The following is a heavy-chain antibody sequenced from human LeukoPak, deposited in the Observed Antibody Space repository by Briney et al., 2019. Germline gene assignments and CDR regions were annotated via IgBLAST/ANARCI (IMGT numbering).Heavy chain of an antibody. D-gene: IGHD6-13*01. CDR1: GGSISSYY. J-gene: IGHJ4*02. V-gene: IGHV4-59*01. CDR2: IYYSGST. CDR3: ARDSPYSSSRLDY. Sequence: SETLSLTCTVSGGSISSYYWSWIRQPPGKGLEWFGYIYYSGSTNYNPSLKSRVTISVDTSKNQFSLKLSSVTAADTAVYYCARDSPYSSSRLDYWGQGTLVTVSS.